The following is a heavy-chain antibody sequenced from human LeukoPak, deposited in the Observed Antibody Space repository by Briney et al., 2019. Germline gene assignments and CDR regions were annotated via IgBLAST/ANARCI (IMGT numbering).Heavy chain of an antibody. D-gene: IGHD6-13*01. CDR3: ARDLAAAGSFDP. V-gene: IGHV4-31*03. Sequence: SQTLSLTCTVSNDSITSGAYYWTWIRQHPGKGLEWIGYIYYSGSTYYNPSLKSRISMSVDTSKNQFSLKLNSVTAADTAVYYCARDLAAAGSFDPWGQGTLVTVSS. CDR1: NDSITSGAYY. CDR2: IYYSGST. J-gene: IGHJ5*02.